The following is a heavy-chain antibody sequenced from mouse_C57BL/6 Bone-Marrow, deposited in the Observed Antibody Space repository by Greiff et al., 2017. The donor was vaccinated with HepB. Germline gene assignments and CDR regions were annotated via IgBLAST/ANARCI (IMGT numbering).Heavy chain of an antibody. V-gene: IGHV1-72*01. Sequence: QVQLQQPGAELVMPGASVKLSCKASGYTFTSYWMHWVKLRPGQGLEWIGRIDPNSGGTKYNEKFKSKATLTVDKPSSTAYMQLSSLTSEDSAVYYCARGLWLRRDLAYWGQGTLVTVSA. CDR2: IDPNSGGT. CDR1: GYTFTSYW. CDR3: ARGLWLRRDLAY. J-gene: IGHJ3*01. D-gene: IGHD2-2*01.